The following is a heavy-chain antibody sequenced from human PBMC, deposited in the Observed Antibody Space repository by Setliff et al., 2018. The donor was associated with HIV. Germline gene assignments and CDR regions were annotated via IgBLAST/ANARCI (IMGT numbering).Heavy chain of an antibody. CDR1: GGSISSSSYY. D-gene: IGHD5-18*01. V-gene: IGHV4-39*07. J-gene: IGHJ4*02. CDR2: MYYSGST. CDR3: ARVFVDTAVLRVLEYYFDS. Sequence: SETLSLTCTVSGGSISSSSYYWGWVRQPPGKGLEWIGSMYYSGSTYYTPSLKSRITISLDTSKNQFSLRMRSVTAADTAVYYCARVFVDTAVLRVLEYYFDSWGRGTLVTAPQ.